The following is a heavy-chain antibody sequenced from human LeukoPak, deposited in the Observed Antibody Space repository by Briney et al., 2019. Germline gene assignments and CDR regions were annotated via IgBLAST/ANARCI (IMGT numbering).Heavy chain of an antibody. CDR3: EGVWVSTTGVDF. CDR2: IFPSGRT. CDR1: GGSISSYY. Sequence: SETLSLTCTVSGGSISSYYWHWVRQPAGKGLEWIGRIFPSGRTSYNPSLRSRVTMSVDTSNNHFSLRLSSVTAADTAVYYCEGVWVSTTGVDFWGQGTLVSVSS. V-gene: IGHV4-4*07. J-gene: IGHJ4*02. D-gene: IGHD1-14*01.